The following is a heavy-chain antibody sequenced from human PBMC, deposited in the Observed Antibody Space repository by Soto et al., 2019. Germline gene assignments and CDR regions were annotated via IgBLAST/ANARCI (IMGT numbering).Heavy chain of an antibody. V-gene: IGHV1-69*13. CDR1: RGTFSSYA. D-gene: IGHD6-13*01. CDR3: VIAAAGTGPFDY. J-gene: IGHJ4*02. Sequence: SVKVSCKASRGTFSSYAISWVRQAPGQGLEWMGGIIPIFGTANYAQKFQGRVTITADESTSTAYMELSSLRSEDTAVYYCVIAAAGTGPFDYWGQGTLVTVSS. CDR2: IIPIFGTA.